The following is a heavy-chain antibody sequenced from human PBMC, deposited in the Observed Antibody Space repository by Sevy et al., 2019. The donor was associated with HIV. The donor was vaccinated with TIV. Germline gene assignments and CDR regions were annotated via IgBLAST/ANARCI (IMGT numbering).Heavy chain of an antibody. CDR2: IYSDGRT. D-gene: IGHD2-15*01. V-gene: IGHV3-53*01. CDR3: TREDIVLGEDNYYGMDV. Sequence: GGSLRLSCVVSGFSVSSNYMSWVRQAPGKGLEWVSNIYSDGRTYYADSVRARFTISRDTSKNTVYLEMKSLRAEDTAVYYCTREDIVLGEDNYYGMDVWGHGTTVTVSS. CDR1: GFSVSSNY. J-gene: IGHJ6*02.